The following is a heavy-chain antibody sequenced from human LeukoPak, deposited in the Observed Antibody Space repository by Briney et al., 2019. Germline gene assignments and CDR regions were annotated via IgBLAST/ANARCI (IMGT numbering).Heavy chain of an antibody. J-gene: IGHJ4*02. Sequence: SVKVSCKASGYTFTSYGISWVRQAPGQGLEWMGGIIPIFGTANYAQKFQGRVTITADESTSTAYMELSSLRSEDTAVYYCARGGQPYYYGSSGYYWDYWGQGTLVTVSS. CDR1: GYTFTSYG. CDR3: ARGGQPYYYGSSGYYWDY. V-gene: IGHV1-69*13. D-gene: IGHD3-22*01. CDR2: IIPIFGTA.